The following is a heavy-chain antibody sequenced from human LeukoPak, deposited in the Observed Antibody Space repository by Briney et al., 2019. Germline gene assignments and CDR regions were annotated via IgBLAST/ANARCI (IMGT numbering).Heavy chain of an antibody. Sequence: ASVKVSCKASENTFTNYYMHWVRQAPGQGLEWLGLINPNGDRTDYAQNFQDRVTMTRDTSTTTVYLELSSLRSEDTAVYYCARDMSTRVTPISYAFDVWGQGTMVTVSS. V-gene: IGHV1-46*01. D-gene: IGHD4-23*01. CDR3: ARDMSTRVTPISYAFDV. J-gene: IGHJ3*01. CDR1: ENTFTNYY. CDR2: INPNGDRT.